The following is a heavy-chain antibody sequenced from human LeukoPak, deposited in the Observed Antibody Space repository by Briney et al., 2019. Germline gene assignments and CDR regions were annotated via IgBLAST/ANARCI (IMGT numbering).Heavy chain of an antibody. CDR3: ARAKYHYDGSGYSLFDY. CDR2: TYYRSKWYN. Sequence: SQTLSLTCAISGDSVSSNNAAWNWIRQSPSRGLEWLGRTYYRSKWYNDYAVSVKSRITINPDTSKNQFSLQLNSVTPEDTAVYYCARAKYHYDGSGYSLFDYWGQGTLVTVSS. D-gene: IGHD3-22*01. V-gene: IGHV6-1*01. J-gene: IGHJ4*02. CDR1: GDSVSSNNAA.